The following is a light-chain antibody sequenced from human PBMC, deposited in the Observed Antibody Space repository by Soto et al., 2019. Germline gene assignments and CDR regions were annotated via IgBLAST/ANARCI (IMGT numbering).Light chain of an antibody. CDR3: QQYSGDSRT. J-gene: IGKJ1*01. CDR2: KAS. CDR1: QSISSW. Sequence: DIQMTQSASTLPACVGDRVTITCRASQSISSWLAWYQQKPGKAPKLLIYKASRLHSGVSSRFSGSESGTEFTLTISSLQPDDFATYYCQQYSGDSRTFGQGTKVDNK. V-gene: IGKV1-5*03.